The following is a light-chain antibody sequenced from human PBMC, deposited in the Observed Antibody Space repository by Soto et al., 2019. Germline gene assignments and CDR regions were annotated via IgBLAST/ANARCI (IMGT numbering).Light chain of an antibody. CDR1: QSVSSY. CDR2: DVS. CDR3: QQRSNWPRFT. Sequence: EIVLTQSPATLYLSPGERATLSCRASQSVSSYLAWYQQKPGQAPRLLIYDVSNRATGIPARFSGSGSGTDFTRTISSLEPEYVAVYYCQQRSNWPRFTFGPGTKVDIK. J-gene: IGKJ3*01. V-gene: IGKV3-11*01.